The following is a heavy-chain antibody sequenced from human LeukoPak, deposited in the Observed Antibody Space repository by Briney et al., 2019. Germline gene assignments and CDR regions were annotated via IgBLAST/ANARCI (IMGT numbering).Heavy chain of an antibody. Sequence: GGSLRLSCAASGFTFSNAWMSWVRQAPGKGLEWVGRIKSKTDGGTTDYAAPVKGRFTISRDDSKYTLYLQMNSLKTEDTAVYYCSRSYYGSGRPFDYWGQGTLVTVSS. CDR3: SRSYYGSGRPFDY. J-gene: IGHJ4*02. CDR1: GFTFSNAW. CDR2: IKSKTDGGTT. V-gene: IGHV3-15*01. D-gene: IGHD3-10*01.